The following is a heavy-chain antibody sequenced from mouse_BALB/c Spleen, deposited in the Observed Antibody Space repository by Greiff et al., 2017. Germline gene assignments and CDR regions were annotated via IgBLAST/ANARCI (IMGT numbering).Heavy chain of an antibody. CDR3: ASAYYGNPAWFAY. V-gene: IGHV5-6-3*01. Sequence: VQLKESGGGLVQPGGSLKLSCAASGFTFSSYGMSWVRQTPDKRLELVATINSNGGSTYYPDSVKGRFTISRDNAKNTLYLQMSSLKSEDTAMYYCASAYYGNPAWFAYWGQGTLVTVSA. CDR1: GFTFSSYG. CDR2: INSNGGST. J-gene: IGHJ3*01. D-gene: IGHD2-10*01.